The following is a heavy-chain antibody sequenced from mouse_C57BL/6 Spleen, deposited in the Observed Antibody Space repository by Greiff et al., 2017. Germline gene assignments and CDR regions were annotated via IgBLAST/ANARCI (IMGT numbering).Heavy chain of an antibody. CDR2: LYPGNGDT. CDR3: ARGPYYYGTLYYFDY. D-gene: IGHD1-1*01. Sequence: SGAELVRPGASVKMSCKASGYTFTSYNMHWVKQTPRKGLEWIGALYPGNGDTSYNQKFKGKATLTVDKSSSSAYMQLSSLTSEDSAVYFCARGPYYYGTLYYFDYWCQGTTLTVSS. V-gene: IGHV1-12*01. CDR1: GYTFTSYN. J-gene: IGHJ2*01.